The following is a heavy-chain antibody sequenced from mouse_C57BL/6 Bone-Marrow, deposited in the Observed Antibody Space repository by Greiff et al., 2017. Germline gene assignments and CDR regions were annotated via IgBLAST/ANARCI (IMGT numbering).Heavy chain of an antibody. J-gene: IGHJ2*01. CDR1: GFTFSDYY. D-gene: IGHD1-1*01. Sequence: EVKLMESEGGLVQPGSSMKLSCTASGFTFSDYYMAWVRQVPEKGLEWVANINYDGSSTYYLDSLKSRFIISRDNAKNILYLQMSSLKSEDTATYYCARETTVVAPGEYYFDYWGQGTTLTVSS. V-gene: IGHV5-16*01. CDR2: INYDGSST. CDR3: ARETTVVAPGEYYFDY.